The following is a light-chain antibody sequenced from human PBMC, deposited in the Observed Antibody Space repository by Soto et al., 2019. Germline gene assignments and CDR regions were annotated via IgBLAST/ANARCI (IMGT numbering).Light chain of an antibody. V-gene: IGKV3-20*01. CDR3: QQYGSSPPIT. CDR2: GAY. CDR1: HMINSGY. Sequence: EAVLTQSPGTLSLSPGERATLDCGGIHMINSGYVPWYQQKPGQAPRLLVFGAYNRATGIPDRFSGSGSGSDFTLSIARLEPEDFAVYYCQQYGSSPPITFGQGTRLEIK. J-gene: IGKJ5*01.